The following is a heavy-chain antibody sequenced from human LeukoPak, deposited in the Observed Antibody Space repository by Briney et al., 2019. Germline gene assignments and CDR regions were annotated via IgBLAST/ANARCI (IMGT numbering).Heavy chain of an antibody. CDR2: IVVGSGNT. V-gene: IGHV1-58*02. D-gene: IGHD6-13*01. CDR3: AAQSIAAAGMDY. CDR1: GFTFTSSA. J-gene: IGHJ4*02. Sequence: SVKVSCKASGFTFTSSAMQWVRQARGQRLEWIGWIVVGSGNTNYAQKFQERVTITRDMSTSTAYMELSSLRSEDTAVYYCAAQSIAAAGMDYWGQGTLDTVSS.